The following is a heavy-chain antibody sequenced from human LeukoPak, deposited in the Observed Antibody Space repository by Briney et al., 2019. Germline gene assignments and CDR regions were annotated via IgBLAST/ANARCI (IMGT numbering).Heavy chain of an antibody. V-gene: IGHV4-34*01. CDR1: GGSFSGYY. J-gene: IGHJ4*02. CDR3: ARGLNFDY. CDR2: INHSGST. Sequence: PSETLSLTCAVYGGSFSGYYWSWIRQPPGKGLEWIGEINHSGSTNYNPSLKSRVTVSVDTSKNQFSLKLSSVTAADTAVCYCARGLNFDYWGQGTLVTVS.